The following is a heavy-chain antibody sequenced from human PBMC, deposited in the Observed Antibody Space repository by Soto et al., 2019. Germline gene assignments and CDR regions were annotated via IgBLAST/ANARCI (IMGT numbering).Heavy chain of an antibody. Sequence: TSGTLSLTCTVSCCSISSGDYYCSWIRQHPGKGLEWIGFIYYTGSTYYNSSLKSRVFFSVDTSKIQFSLKLSFVTVADTAVYYCATYGDFGYWGQGTLVTVSS. CDR3: ATYGDFGY. CDR2: IYYTGST. D-gene: IGHD4-17*01. V-gene: IGHV4-31*03. J-gene: IGHJ4*02. CDR1: CCSISSGDYY.